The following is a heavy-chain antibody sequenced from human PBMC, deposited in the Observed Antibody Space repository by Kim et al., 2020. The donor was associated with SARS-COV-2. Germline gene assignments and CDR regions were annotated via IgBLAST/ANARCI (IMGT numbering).Heavy chain of an antibody. CDR2: TT. CDR3: ASASGSYYGY. Sequence: TTYSTPSLKSRSTISVDTAKNQFSLKLSSVTAADTAVYYCASASGSYYGYWGQGTLVTVSS. J-gene: IGHJ4*02. D-gene: IGHD1-26*01. V-gene: IGHV4-39*07.